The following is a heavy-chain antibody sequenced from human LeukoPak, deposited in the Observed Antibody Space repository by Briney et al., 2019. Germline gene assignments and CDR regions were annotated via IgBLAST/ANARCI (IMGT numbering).Heavy chain of an antibody. Sequence: KPSETLSLTCAVYGGSFSGYYWSWIRQPPGKGLEWIGEINHSGSTNYNPSLKSRVTISVDTSKNQFSLKLSSVTAADTAVYYCARGLSSKPYIVSRPEKNYMDVWGKGTTVTVSS. CDR3: ARGLSSKPYIVSRPEKNYMDV. CDR2: INHSGST. J-gene: IGHJ6*03. CDR1: GGSFSGYY. D-gene: IGHD2-15*01. V-gene: IGHV4-34*01.